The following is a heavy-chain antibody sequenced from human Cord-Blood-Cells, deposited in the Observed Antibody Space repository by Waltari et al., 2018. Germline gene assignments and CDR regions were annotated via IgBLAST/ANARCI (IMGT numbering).Heavy chain of an antibody. J-gene: IGHJ4*02. CDR2: IWYDGINK. D-gene: IGHD3-22*01. Sequence: QVQLVESGGGVVRPGGSLTHPCAGLGFPSGTKVLPWARPAPGKGLEGVAVIWYDGINKYYADSVKGRFTISRDNSKNTLYLQMNSLRAEDTAVYYCARSTDYYDSSGYYFDYWGQGTLVTVSS. CDR3: ARSTDYYDSSGYYFDY. CDR1: GFPSGTKV. V-gene: IGHV3-33*01.